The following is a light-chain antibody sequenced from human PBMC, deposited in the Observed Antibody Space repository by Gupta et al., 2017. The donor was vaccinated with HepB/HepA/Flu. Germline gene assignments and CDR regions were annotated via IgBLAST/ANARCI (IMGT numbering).Light chain of an antibody. CDR1: SSNIGAGSD. CDR2: GNS. J-gene: IGLJ2*01. CDR3: QSYDSSRSGYVV. Sequence: QSVLTQPPSVSAAPGQRVTISCTGSSSNIGAGSDVHWYQQLPGTAPNLLLYGNSNRPSGGPDRFSGSKSGTSASLAITGLQAEEEADYYCQSYDSSRSGYVVFGGGTKLTVL. V-gene: IGLV1-40*01.